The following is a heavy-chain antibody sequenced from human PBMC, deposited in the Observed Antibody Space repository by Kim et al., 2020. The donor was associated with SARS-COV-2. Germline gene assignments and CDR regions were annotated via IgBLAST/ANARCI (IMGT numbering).Heavy chain of an antibody. CDR3: ARPKSGYSLFDY. J-gene: IGHJ4*02. CDR1: GGSISSSSYY. CDR2: IYYSGST. V-gene: IGHV4-39*01. D-gene: IGHD4-4*01. Sequence: SETLSLTCTVSGGSISSSSYYWGWIRQPPGKGLEWIGSIYYSGSTYYNPSLKSRVTISVDTSKNQFSLKLSSVTAADTAVYYCARPKSGYSLFDYWGQGTLVTVSS.